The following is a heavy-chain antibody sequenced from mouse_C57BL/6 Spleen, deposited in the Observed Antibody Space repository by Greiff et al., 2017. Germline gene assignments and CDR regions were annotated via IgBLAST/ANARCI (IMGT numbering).Heavy chain of an antibody. CDR1: GFNIKNTY. Sequence: VQLQQPVAELVRPGASVKLSCTASGFNIKNTYMHWVKQRPEQGLEWIGRIDPANGNTKYAPKFQGKATITADTSSNTAYLQLSSLTSEDTAIYYCALIYYGNSYAMDYWGQGTSVTVSS. CDR2: IDPANGNT. J-gene: IGHJ4*01. V-gene: IGHV14-3*01. CDR3: ALIYYGNSYAMDY. D-gene: IGHD2-1*01.